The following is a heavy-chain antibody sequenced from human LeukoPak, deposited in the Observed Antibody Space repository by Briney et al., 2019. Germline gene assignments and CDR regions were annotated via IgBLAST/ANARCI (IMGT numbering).Heavy chain of an antibody. D-gene: IGHD2-2*01. J-gene: IGHJ4*02. Sequence: GGSLRLSCAASGFTFRSYNMNWVRQAPGKGLEWVGRIRDKGNRYTTEYAASAKGRFTISRDDAKKSLYLQMNSLKTEDTAMYYCARVCNTIACYGGNFDYWGQGTLVTVSS. CDR1: GFTFRSYN. CDR3: ARVCNTIACYGGNFDY. CDR2: IRDKGNRYTT. V-gene: IGHV3-72*01.